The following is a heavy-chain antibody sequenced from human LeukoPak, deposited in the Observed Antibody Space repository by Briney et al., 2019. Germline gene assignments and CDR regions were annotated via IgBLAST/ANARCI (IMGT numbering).Heavy chain of an antibody. CDR2: ISYDGYKR. Sequence: PGRSLILSCAASGFTFSDYSMHWVRQAPGKGLEWVTIISYDGYKRYYADSVKGRFTISRDNSKNMLYLQMNSLRPGDTAVYYCARELEAEEEGLSTWGQGTLVTVSS. V-gene: IGHV3-30-3*01. J-gene: IGHJ5*02. CDR3: ARELEAEEEGLST. CDR1: GFTFSDYS.